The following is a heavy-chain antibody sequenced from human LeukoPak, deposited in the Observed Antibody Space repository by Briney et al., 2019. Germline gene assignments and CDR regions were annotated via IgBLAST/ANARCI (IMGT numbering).Heavy chain of an antibody. J-gene: IGHJ6*02. V-gene: IGHV3-7*03. Sequence: GGSLRLSCAASGFTFSSYWMNWARQAPGKGLEWVASINHNGNVDYYVDSVKGRFTISRDNAKNSLYLQMSNLRAEDTALYFCARGGGLDVWGQGATVTVSS. CDR3: ARGGGLDV. D-gene: IGHD3-16*01. CDR1: GFTFSSYW. CDR2: INHNGNVD.